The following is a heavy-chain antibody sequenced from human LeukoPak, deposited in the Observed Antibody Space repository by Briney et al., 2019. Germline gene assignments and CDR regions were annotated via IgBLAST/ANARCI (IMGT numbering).Heavy chain of an antibody. J-gene: IGHJ6*02. CDR3: ARDRAAAGMYYYYYGMDV. CDR2: INPNSGGT. D-gene: IGHD6-13*01. CDR1: GYTFTGYY. Sequence: ASVKVPCKASGYTFTGYYMHWVRQAPGQGLEWMGWINPNSGGTNYAQKFQGRVTMTRDTSISTAYMELSRLRSDDTAVYYCARDRAAAGMYYYYYGMDVWGQGTTVTVS. V-gene: IGHV1-2*02.